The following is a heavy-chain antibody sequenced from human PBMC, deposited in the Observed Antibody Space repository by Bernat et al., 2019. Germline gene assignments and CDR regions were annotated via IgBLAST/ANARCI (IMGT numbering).Heavy chain of an antibody. Sequence: EVQLVESGGGLVKPGGSLRLSCSASGFSVRSTYMSWVRQAPGKGLEWVSVFYSGGNTYYADSVKGRFTISRDNSKNTVYLQMNSLRAEDTAVYYCARDYYGSYFDYWGQGTLVTVSS. CDR2: FYSGGNT. D-gene: IGHD3-22*01. V-gene: IGHV3-53*01. CDR1: GFSVRSTY. CDR3: ARDYYGSYFDY. J-gene: IGHJ4*02.